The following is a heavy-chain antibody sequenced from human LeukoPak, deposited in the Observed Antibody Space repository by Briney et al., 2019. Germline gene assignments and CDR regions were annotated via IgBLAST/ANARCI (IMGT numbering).Heavy chain of an antibody. J-gene: IGHJ4*02. D-gene: IGHD2-21*01. Sequence: PGGSLRLSCAASGFTFSSYAMSWVRQGPGKGLEWVSRIKYDGSSTSYADSVKGRFTISRDNAKNTVYVNMHSLRDEDTAVYYCARGGRFAYFLDYWGQGNLVTVSS. CDR2: IKYDGSST. CDR1: GFTFSSYA. V-gene: IGHV3-74*01. CDR3: ARGGRFAYFLDY.